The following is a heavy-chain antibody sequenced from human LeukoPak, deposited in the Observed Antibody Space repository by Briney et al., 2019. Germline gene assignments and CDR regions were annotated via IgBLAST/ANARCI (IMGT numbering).Heavy chain of an antibody. J-gene: IGHJ5*02. CDR3: ARDLGEYYDFWSGYYPRFDP. CDR2: IYTSGST. CDR1: GGSISSGSYY. Sequence: SETLSLTCTVSGGSISSGSYYWSWIRQPAGKGLEWIGRIYTSGSTNYNPSLKSRVTISVDTSKNQFSLKLSSVTAADTAVYYCARDLGEYYDFWSGYYPRFDPWGQGTLVTVSS. D-gene: IGHD3-3*01. V-gene: IGHV4-61*02.